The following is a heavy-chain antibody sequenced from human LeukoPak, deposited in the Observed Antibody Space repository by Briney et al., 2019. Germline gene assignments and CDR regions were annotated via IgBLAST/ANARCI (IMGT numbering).Heavy chain of an antibody. CDR3: ARRGGSPLGAFDI. D-gene: IGHD1-26*01. Sequence: PSETLSLTCTVSGGFISSYYWSWIRQPPGKGLEWIGYIYYSESANYNPSLKSRVTISVDTSKNQFSLKLSSVTAADTAVYYCARRGGSPLGAFDIWGQGTMVTVSS. CDR1: GGFISSYY. V-gene: IGHV4-59*01. J-gene: IGHJ3*02. CDR2: IYYSESA.